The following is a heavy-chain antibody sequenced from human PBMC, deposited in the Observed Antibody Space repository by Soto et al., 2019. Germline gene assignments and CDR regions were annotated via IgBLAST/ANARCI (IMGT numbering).Heavy chain of an antibody. D-gene: IGHD1-1*01. CDR1: GDSISRSHW. J-gene: IGHJ4*02. CDR3: ARQLERGDLPEGFEY. V-gene: IGHV4-4*02. CDR2: MFHSGTT. Sequence: QVQLQESGPGLVEPSATLSLTCAVSGDSISRSHWWSWVRQSPGKGLEWIGEMFHSGTTKYNPSFESRVTMSVDQSNNQWALKLRSVTAADTAVYYCARQLERGDLPEGFEYWGQGTLATVSS.